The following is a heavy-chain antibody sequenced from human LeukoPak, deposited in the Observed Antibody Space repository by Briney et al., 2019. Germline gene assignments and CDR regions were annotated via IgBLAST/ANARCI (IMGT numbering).Heavy chain of an antibody. Sequence: PSQTLSLTCTVSGGSISSYYWGWIRQPPGKGLEWIGCIYYSGSTYYNPSLKSRVTISVDTSKNQFSLKLSSVTAADTAVYYCAREDYSSGWYLIDYWGQGTLVTVSS. CDR3: AREDYSSGWYLIDY. CDR2: IYYSGST. CDR1: GGSISSYY. V-gene: IGHV4-39*07. J-gene: IGHJ4*02. D-gene: IGHD6-19*01.